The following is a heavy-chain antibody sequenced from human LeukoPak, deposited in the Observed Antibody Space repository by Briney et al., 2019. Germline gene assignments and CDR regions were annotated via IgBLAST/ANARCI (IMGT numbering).Heavy chain of an antibody. CDR2: ISSSSNTI. Sequence: GGSLRLSCAASGFTFSSYAMSWVRQAPGKGLEWVSYISSSSNTIYYADSVKGRFTISRDNAKNSLYLQMNSLRDEDTAVFYCARGNYYDSSGYFVYWGQGTLVTLSS. V-gene: IGHV3-48*02. CDR1: GFTFSSYA. D-gene: IGHD3-22*01. J-gene: IGHJ1*01. CDR3: ARGNYYDSSGYFVY.